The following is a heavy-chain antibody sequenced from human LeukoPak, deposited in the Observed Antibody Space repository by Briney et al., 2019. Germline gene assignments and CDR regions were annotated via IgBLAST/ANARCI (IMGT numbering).Heavy chain of an antibody. Sequence: GESLKISCKGSGYSFTSYWIGWLRQMPGKGLEWMGIIYPGDSDTRYSPSFQGQVTISADKSISTAYLQLSSLKASDTAMYYCASGPDVVVPAVPGWEPFDRWGQGTVVSVSS. V-gene: IGHV5-51*01. J-gene: IGHJ5*02. CDR3: ASGPDVVVPAVPGWEPFDR. CDR1: GYSFTSYW. CDR2: IYPGDSDT. D-gene: IGHD2-2*01.